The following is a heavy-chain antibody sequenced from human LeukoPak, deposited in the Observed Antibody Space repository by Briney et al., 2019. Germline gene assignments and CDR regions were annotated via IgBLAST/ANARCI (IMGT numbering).Heavy chain of an antibody. V-gene: IGHV3-23*01. J-gene: IGHJ4*02. CDR3: ASQAEVYDFWSGYYFDY. CDR2: ISGSGGST. CDR1: GFTFSSYA. Sequence: PGGSLRLSCAASGFTFSSYAMSWVRQAPGKGLEWVSAISGSGGSTYYADSVKGRFTISRDNSKNTLYLQMNSLRAEDTAVYYCASQAEVYDFWSGYYFDYWGQGTLVTVSS. D-gene: IGHD3-3*01.